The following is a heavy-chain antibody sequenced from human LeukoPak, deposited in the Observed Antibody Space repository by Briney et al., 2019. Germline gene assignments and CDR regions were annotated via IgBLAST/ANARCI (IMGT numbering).Heavy chain of an antibody. Sequence: NPSETLSLTCTVSGDSISNYYWSWIRQPGGKGLEWIGRIYTSGSTNYNPSLKSRVTMSVDTSKNQFSLKLSSVTAADTAVYYCARVSLVRGAPDYYFDYWGQGTLVTVSS. V-gene: IGHV4-4*07. J-gene: IGHJ4*02. CDR2: IYTSGST. CDR3: ARVSLVRGAPDYYFDY. CDR1: GDSISNYY. D-gene: IGHD3-10*01.